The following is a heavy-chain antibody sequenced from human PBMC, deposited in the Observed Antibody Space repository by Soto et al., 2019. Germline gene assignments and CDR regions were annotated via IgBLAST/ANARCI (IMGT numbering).Heavy chain of an antibody. J-gene: IGHJ4*02. V-gene: IGHV3-48*02. CDR3: ARGLYYYDSSGYWGY. CDR2: ISSSSSTI. D-gene: IGHD3-22*01. CDR1: GFTFSSYS. Sequence: EVQLVESGGGLVQPGGSLRLSCAASGFTFSSYSMNWVRQAPGKGLEWVSYISSSSSTIYYADSVKGRFTFSSDNAKNSMYLKMNRLRDEDTAVYYCARGLYYYDSSGYWGYWGQGTLVTVSS.